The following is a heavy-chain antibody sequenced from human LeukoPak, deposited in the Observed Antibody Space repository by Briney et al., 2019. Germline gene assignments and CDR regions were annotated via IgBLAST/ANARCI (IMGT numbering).Heavy chain of an antibody. CDR3: ALGYCSSTSCVRAFDI. J-gene: IGHJ3*02. CDR2: IYKSGST. D-gene: IGHD2-2*01. V-gene: IGHV4-4*07. CDR1: GGTIGGYY. Sequence: PSETLSLTCSVSGGTIGGYYWSWIRQSAGKGLEWIGRIYKSGSTNYNPSLKSRVTISIDKSSNQFSLKLSSVTAADTAVYYCALGYCSSTSCVRAFDIWGQGTMVTVSS.